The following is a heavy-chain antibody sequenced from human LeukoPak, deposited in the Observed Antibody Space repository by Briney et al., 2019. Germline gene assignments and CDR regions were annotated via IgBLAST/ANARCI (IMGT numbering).Heavy chain of an antibody. V-gene: IGHV4-38-2*02. J-gene: IGHJ6*03. D-gene: IGHD5-12*01. CDR2: IYHSGST. CDR3: ARVHMVATSHNPGGYMDV. CDR1: GGSISSYY. Sequence: SETLSLTCTVSGGSISSYYWSWIRQPPGKGLEWIGSIYHSGSTYYNPSLKSRVTISVDTSKNQFSLKLSSVTAADTAVYYCARVHMVATSHNPGGYMDVWGKGTTVTVSS.